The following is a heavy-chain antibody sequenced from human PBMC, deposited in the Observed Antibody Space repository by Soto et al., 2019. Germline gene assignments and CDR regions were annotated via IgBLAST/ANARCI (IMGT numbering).Heavy chain of an antibody. CDR2: IYYSGST. CDR3: ARDGYYDSSGPFAFDI. Sequence: SETLSLTCTVSGGSISSYYWSWIRQPPGKGLEWIGYIYYSGSTNYNPSLKSRVTISVDTSKNQFSLKLSSVTAADTAVYYCARDGYYDSSGPFAFDIWGQGTMVTVSS. CDR1: GGSISSYY. V-gene: IGHV4-59*01. J-gene: IGHJ3*02. D-gene: IGHD3-22*01.